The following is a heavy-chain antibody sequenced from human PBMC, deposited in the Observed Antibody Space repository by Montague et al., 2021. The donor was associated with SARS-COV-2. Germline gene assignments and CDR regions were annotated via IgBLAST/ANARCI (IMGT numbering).Heavy chain of an antibody. Sequence: CLSISLDASGFTFSSYGMQWVRQAPGKGLEWVAVIWYDGSNKYYADSVKGRFTISRDNSKNTLYLQMNSLRAEDTAVYYCARDDYDILTGYYSNDYWGQGTLVTVSS. J-gene: IGHJ4*02. CDR1: GFTFSSYG. V-gene: IGHV3-33*08. CDR2: IWYDGSNK. D-gene: IGHD3-9*01. CDR3: ARDDYDILTGYYSNDY.